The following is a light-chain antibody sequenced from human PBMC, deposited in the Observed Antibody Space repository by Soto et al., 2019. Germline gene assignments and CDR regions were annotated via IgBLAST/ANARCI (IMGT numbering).Light chain of an antibody. CDR1: RSLSSSY. J-gene: IGKJ2*01. CDR3: QQQGT. Sequence: EIVLTQSPGTLSLSPGERATLSCRASRSLSSSYVVWYQQKPGQAPRLLIYAASRRATGLPDRFSGSGSATEYTLTIRRLEPEDFAVYYCQQQGTFGQGTKLEIK. V-gene: IGKV3-20*01. CDR2: AAS.